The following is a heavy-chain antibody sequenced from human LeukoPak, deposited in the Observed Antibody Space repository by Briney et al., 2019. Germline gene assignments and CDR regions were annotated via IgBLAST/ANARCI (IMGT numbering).Heavy chain of an antibody. CDR1: GFTFSSYA. CDR3: ARLAGGSYSDY. D-gene: IGHD1-26*01. J-gene: IGHJ4*02. CDR2: ISYNGGST. V-gene: IGHV3-64*01. Sequence: GGSLRLSCAASGFTFSSYAMNWVRQAPGQGLEYVSSISYNGGSTYYVNSVKGRFTISRDNSKNTLYLQMGSLRAEDMAVYYCARLAGGSYSDYWGQGTLVTVSS.